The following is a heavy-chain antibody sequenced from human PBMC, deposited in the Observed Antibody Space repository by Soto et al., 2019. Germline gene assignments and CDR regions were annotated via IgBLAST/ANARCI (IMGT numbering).Heavy chain of an antibody. CDR1: CGSIISGGYS. CDR3: ARADDYGGNGWFDP. D-gene: IGHD4-17*01. Sequence: SETLSLTCTVSCGSIISGGYSWSLIRQPPGKGLEWIGYIYHSGSTYYNPSLKSRVTISVDRSKNQFSLKLSSVTAADTAVYYCARADDYGGNGWFDPWGQGTLVTVSS. J-gene: IGHJ5*02. CDR2: IYHSGST. V-gene: IGHV4-30-2*01.